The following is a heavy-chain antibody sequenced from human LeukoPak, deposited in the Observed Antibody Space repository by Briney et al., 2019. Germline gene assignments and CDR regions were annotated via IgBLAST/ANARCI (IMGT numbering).Heavy chain of an antibody. Sequence: GGSLRLSCAASGFGFSTFKMNWVRQTPGKGLEWVSSISSSGTYIYYADSMKGRFTISRDNAKNSLYLQMNSLRAEDTAVYYCAELGITMIGGVWGKGTTVTISS. CDR2: ISSSGTYI. CDR1: GFGFSTFK. CDR3: AELGITMIGGV. J-gene: IGHJ6*04. V-gene: IGHV3-21*01. D-gene: IGHD3-10*02.